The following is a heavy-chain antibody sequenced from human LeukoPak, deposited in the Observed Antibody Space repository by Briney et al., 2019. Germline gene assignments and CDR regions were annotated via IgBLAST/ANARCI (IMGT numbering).Heavy chain of an antibody. CDR1: GGSISSGGYY. D-gene: IGHD3-10*01. J-gene: IGHJ4*02. CDR2: FYHSGST. V-gene: IGHV4-61*08. Sequence: SETLSLTCTVSGGSISSGGYYWSWIRQHPGKGLEWIGNFYHSGSTNYNPSLKSRVTISVDTSKNQLSLKLSSVTAADTAVYYCARGYYYGSGSLDSWGQGTLVTVSS. CDR3: ARGYYYGSGSLDS.